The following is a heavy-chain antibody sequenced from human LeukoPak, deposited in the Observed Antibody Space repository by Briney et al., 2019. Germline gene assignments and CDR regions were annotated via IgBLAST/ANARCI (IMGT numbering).Heavy chain of an antibody. CDR2: INAGNGNT. Sequence: ASVKVSCKASGYTFTSYAMHWVRQAPGQRLEWMGWINAGNGNTKYSQKFQGRVTITRDTSASTAYMELSSLRSEDTAVYYCAREGYCSSTSCYMRHSDYWGQGTLVTVSS. V-gene: IGHV1-3*01. J-gene: IGHJ4*02. CDR3: AREGYCSSTSCYMRHSDY. CDR1: GYTFTSYA. D-gene: IGHD2-2*02.